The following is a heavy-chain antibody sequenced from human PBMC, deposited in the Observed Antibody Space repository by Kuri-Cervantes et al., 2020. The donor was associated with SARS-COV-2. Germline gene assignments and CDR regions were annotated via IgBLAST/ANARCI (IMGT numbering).Heavy chain of an antibody. CDR1: GGTFSSYV. CDR3: ARDGRYGELNWFDP. Sequence: SVTVSCKASGGTFSSYVISWVRQAPGQGLDWMGGIIPIFGTANYAQKFQGRVTITADESTSTAYMELSSLRSEDPAGYYCARDGRYGELNWFDPWGQGTLVTVSS. V-gene: IGHV1-69*13. D-gene: IGHD4-17*01. CDR2: IIPIFGTA. J-gene: IGHJ5*02.